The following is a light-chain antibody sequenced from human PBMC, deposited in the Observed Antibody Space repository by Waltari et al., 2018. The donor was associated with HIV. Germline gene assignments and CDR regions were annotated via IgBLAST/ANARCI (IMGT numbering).Light chain of an antibody. CDR2: DVS. V-gene: IGLV2-11*01. J-gene: IGLJ1*01. CDR1: SSDVGGYNH. Sequence: QSALTQPRSVSGSPGQSVTISCTGTSSDVGGYNHVSWYQQHPGKAPKLMIYDVSKRPSGVPDRFSGSKSGNTASLTISGLQAEDEADYYCCSYAGSSTYVFGTGTKVTVL. CDR3: CSYAGSSTYV.